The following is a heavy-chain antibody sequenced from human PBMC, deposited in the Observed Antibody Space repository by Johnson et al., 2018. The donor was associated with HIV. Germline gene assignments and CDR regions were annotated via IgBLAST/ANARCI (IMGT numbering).Heavy chain of an antibody. J-gene: IGHJ3*02. CDR3: AKGVTMINSLDAFDI. D-gene: IGHD3-22*01. CDR1: GFIFSSYG. V-gene: IGHV3-33*06. Sequence: QMQLVESGGGVVQPGKSLRLSCAASGFIFSSYGMHWVRQAPGKGLEWVAVIWYDGSNKYYVDSVKGRFTISRDNSKNTLYLQMNSLRAEDTAVYYCAKGVTMINSLDAFDIWGQGTMVTVSS. CDR2: IWYDGSNK.